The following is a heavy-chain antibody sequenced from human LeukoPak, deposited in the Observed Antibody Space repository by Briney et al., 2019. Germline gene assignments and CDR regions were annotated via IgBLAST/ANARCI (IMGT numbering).Heavy chain of an antibody. J-gene: IGHJ4*02. CDR1: GFTFSDYW. CDR2: INDDGRST. V-gene: IGHV3-74*01. D-gene: IGHD6-13*01. CDR3: ARSAAGLDY. Sequence: GRSLRLSCAASGFTFSDYWMHWVRQVPGKGLVWVSRINDDGRSTSEAVSVKGRFTISRDNAKNTLYLQMNSLRVEDTAIYYCARSAAGLDYWGQGTLVTVSS.